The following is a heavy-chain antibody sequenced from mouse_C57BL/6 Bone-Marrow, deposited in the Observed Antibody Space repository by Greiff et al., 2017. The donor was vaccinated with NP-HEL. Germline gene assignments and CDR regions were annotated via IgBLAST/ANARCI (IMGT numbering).Heavy chain of an antibody. D-gene: IGHD2-3*01. CDR3: ARRGYDGYYYAMDY. Sequence: QVQLQQSGAELVRPGTSVKVSCKASGYAFTNYLIEWVKQRPGQGLEWIGVINPGSGGTNYNEKFKGKATLTADKSSSTAYMQLSSLTSEDSAVYFCARRGYDGYYYAMDYWGQGTSVTVSS. V-gene: IGHV1-54*01. CDR1: GYAFTNYL. CDR2: INPGSGGT. J-gene: IGHJ4*01.